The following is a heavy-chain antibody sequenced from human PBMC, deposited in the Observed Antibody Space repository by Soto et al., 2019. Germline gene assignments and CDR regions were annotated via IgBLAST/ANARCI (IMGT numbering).Heavy chain of an antibody. Sequence: QVQLVESGGGVVQPGRSLRLSCAASGFTFSSYGMHWVRQAPGKGLEWVAVISYDGSNKYYADSVKGRFTISRDNSKNTLYLQMNSLRAEDTAVYYCAKDRDSSSWMRMYYYYGMDVWGQGTTVTVSS. D-gene: IGHD6-13*01. CDR3: AKDRDSSSWMRMYYYYGMDV. J-gene: IGHJ6*02. CDR2: ISYDGSNK. V-gene: IGHV3-30*18. CDR1: GFTFSSYG.